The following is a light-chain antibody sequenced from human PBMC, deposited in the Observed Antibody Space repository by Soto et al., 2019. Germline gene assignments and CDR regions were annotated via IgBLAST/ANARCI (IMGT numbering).Light chain of an antibody. CDR2: LGS. J-gene: IGKJ3*01. V-gene: IGKV2-28*01. CDR1: QSLLHSNGYNY. CDR3: MQARQTPHT. Sequence: DIVMTQSPLSLPVTPGEPASISCRSSQSLLHSNGYNYLDWYLQKPGQSPQLLIYLGSNRASGVPDRVSGSGSGTDFTLKISRVEAEDVWVYYCMQARQTPHTVGPGTKVDIK.